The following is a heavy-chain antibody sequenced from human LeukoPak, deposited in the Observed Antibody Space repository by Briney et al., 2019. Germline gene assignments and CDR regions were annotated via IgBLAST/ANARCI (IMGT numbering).Heavy chain of an antibody. CDR3: AKAQLRVTTGIDN. V-gene: IGHV3-23*01. D-gene: IGHD4-17*01. CDR2: ISSSAGNT. J-gene: IGHJ4*02. Sequence: PGGSLRLSCAASGFTFSSYAISWVRQAPGKGLEWDSGISSSAGNTNYADSVKGRFTISRDNSKNTLYLQMNSLRVEDTAVYYCAKAQLRVTTGIDNWGQGTLVTVSS. CDR1: GFTFSSYA.